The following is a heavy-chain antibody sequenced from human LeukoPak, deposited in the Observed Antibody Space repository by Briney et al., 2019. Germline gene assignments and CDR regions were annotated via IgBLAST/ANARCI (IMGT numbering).Heavy chain of an antibody. CDR3: AKRGVVIRVILVGFHKEAYYFDS. V-gene: IGHV3-23*01. CDR1: GITLSNYG. J-gene: IGHJ4*02. Sequence: PGGFLRLSCVVSGITLSNYGMSWVRQAPGKGLEWVAGISGSGGGTKYADSVKGRFTISRDNRKNTLYLQMNSLRAEDTAMYFCAKRGVVIRVILVGFHKEAYYFDSWGQGALVTVSS. D-gene: IGHD3-22*01. CDR2: ISGSGGGT.